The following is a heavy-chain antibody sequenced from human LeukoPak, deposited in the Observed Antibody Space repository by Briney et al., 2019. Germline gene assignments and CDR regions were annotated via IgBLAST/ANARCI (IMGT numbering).Heavy chain of an antibody. D-gene: IGHD5-18*01. Sequence: GGSLRLSCAASGFTFSSYSMNWVRQAPGKGLEWVSSISSSSSYIYYADSVKGRFTISRDNAKNSLYLQMNSLRAEDTAVYYCAREGWIQLSDYYYYYGMDVWGQGTTVTVSS. CDR3: AREGWIQLSDYYYYYGMDV. CDR2: ISSSSSYI. V-gene: IGHV3-21*01. CDR1: GFTFSSYS. J-gene: IGHJ6*02.